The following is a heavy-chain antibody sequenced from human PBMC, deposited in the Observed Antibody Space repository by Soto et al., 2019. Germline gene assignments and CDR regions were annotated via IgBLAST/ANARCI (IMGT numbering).Heavy chain of an antibody. J-gene: IGHJ4*02. CDR1: GFTFSSYG. CDR3: AKEEDY. V-gene: IGHV3-30*18. CDR2: ISYDGSNK. Sequence: QVQLVESGGGVVQPGRSLRLSCAASGFTFSSYGMHWVRQAPGKGLEWVAVISYDGSNKYYADSVKGRFTISRDNSKNTLYLQMNSRRAEDTAVYYCAKEEDYWGQGTLVTVSS.